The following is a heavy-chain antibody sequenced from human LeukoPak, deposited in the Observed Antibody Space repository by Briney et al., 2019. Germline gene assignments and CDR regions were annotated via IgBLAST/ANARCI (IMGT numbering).Heavy chain of an antibody. D-gene: IGHD3-16*02. CDR2: IWYDGSNK. CDR3: ARELDYVWGSYRYYYFDY. V-gene: IGHV3-33*01. Sequence: GRSLRLSCAASGFTFSSYGMHWVRQAPGKGLEWVAVIWYDGSNKYYADSVKGRFTISRDNSKNTLYLQMNSLRDEDTAVYYCARELDYVWGSYRYYYFDYWGQGTLVTVS. CDR1: GFTFSSYG. J-gene: IGHJ4*02.